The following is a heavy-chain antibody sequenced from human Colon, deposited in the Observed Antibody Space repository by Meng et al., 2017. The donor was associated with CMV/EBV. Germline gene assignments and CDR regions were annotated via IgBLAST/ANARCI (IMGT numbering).Heavy chain of an antibody. CDR2: IIGSGFYT. J-gene: IGHJ4*01. CDR3: ARGTQYSDFWSGFPY. CDR1: GFIFGDYA. V-gene: IGHV3-23*01. D-gene: IGHD3-3*01. Sequence: GESLKISCAASGFIFGDYAMTWVRQAPGKGLEWVASIIGSGFYTYYADSVEGRFTISRDNSRNMIDLQMSNLTAEDTALYYCARGTQYSDFWSGFPYWGHGTLVTVSS.